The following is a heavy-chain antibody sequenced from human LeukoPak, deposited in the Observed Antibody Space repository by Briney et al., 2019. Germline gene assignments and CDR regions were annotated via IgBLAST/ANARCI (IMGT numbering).Heavy chain of an antibody. V-gene: IGHV3-23*01. D-gene: IGHD2-2*01. CDR3: ASYCTGTICYSFDY. Sequence: GGSLRLSCPASEFTFSNYAMSWVRQAPGKGLEWVSGISGSGGSTYYADSVKDQFTISRDNSKNTLYLQMNSLRAEDTAVYYCASYCTGTICYSFDYWGQGTLVTVSS. CDR2: ISGSGGST. J-gene: IGHJ4*02. CDR1: EFTFSNYA.